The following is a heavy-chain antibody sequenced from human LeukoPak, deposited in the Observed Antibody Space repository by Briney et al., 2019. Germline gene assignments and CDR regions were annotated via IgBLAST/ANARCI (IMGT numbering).Heavy chain of an antibody. J-gene: IGHJ5*02. D-gene: IGHD3-9*01. CDR2: IRKDGGEK. CDR1: GVTFNAYW. CDR3: ARDLQASSFAWVLSGST. Sequence: RGSLRHSSTPSGVTFNAYWMTGVPQGPGKGLERVAHIRKDGGEKKYVVSVKGRFTISRDNARNSVYLQMTYLRADDTAVYYCARDLQASSFAWVLSGSTWGQGTLVTVSS. V-gene: IGHV3-7*04.